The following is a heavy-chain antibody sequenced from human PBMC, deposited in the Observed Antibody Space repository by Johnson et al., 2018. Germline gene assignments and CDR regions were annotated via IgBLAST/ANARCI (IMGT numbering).Heavy chain of an antibody. CDR2: IYSGGST. J-gene: IGHJ6*02. CDR3: ARDKGYSKYYYYGMDV. D-gene: IGHD4-11*01. Sequence: VQLVESGGGLIQPGGSLRLSCAASGFTVSSNYMSWVRQAPGKGLEWVSVIYSGGSTYYADSVKGRFTISRDNSKNTLYLQMNSRRAEDTAVYYCARDKGYSKYYYYGMDVWGQGTTVTVSS. CDR1: GFTVSSNY. V-gene: IGHV3-53*01.